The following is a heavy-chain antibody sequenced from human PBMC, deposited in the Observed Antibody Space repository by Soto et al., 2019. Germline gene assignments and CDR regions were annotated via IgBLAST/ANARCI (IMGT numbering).Heavy chain of an antibody. D-gene: IGHD1-1*01. CDR3: ARQSLGNIRLRGLDY. V-gene: IGHV3-33*01. CDR2: IWYDGSEK. J-gene: IGHJ4*02. CDR1: GFTFNDYG. Sequence: QVQLVESGGGVVQPGRSLRLSCAASGFTFNDYGMHWVRQAPGKGLEWVAGIWYDGSEKYYADSVKGRFTISRDNSKNTLYLEMNSLRAEDTAVYYCARQSLGNIRLRGLDYWGQGALVTVSS.